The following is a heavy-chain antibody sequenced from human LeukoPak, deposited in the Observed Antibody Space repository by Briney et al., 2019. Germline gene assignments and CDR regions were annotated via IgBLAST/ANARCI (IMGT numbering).Heavy chain of an antibody. V-gene: IGHV3-11*04. Sequence: GGSLRLSCAASGFTFSDYYMSWIRRAPGKGLEWVSYISSSGSTIYYADSVKGRFTISRDNSKNTLYLQMNSLRAEDTAVYYCARAGDYDILTDLYYYYYGMDVWGQGTTVTVSS. CDR2: ISSSGSTI. D-gene: IGHD3-9*01. J-gene: IGHJ6*02. CDR1: GFTFSDYY. CDR3: ARAGDYDILTDLYYYYYGMDV.